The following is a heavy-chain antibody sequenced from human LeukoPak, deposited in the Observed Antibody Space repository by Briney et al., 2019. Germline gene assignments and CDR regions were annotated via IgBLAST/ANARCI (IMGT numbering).Heavy chain of an antibody. J-gene: IGHJ4*02. CDR3: ARESGSVTSEVDFDY. CDR2: INSDGSSA. D-gene: IGHD4-17*01. Sequence: PGGSLRLSCAASGFTFSSYWMHWVRQAPGKGLVWVSRINSDGSSASYADSVKGRFTISRDNAKDSLYLQMSSLRAGDTAVYYCARESGSVTSEVDFDYWGQGALVTVSS. V-gene: IGHV3-74*01. CDR1: GFTFSSYW.